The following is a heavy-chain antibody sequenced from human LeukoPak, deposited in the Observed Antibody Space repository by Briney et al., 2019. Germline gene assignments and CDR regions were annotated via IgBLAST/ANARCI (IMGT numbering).Heavy chain of an antibody. V-gene: IGHV4-59*08. CDR1: GGSISTYY. Sequence: SETLSLTCAVSGGSISTYYWNWIRRPPGRGLEWIGYIYYTGSISYNPSLKSRVTISLDTSKSQFSLRLTSVTAADTAVYYCASHGSSGHDPRNWGQGTLVTVSS. CDR2: IYYTGSI. D-gene: IGHD5-12*01. CDR3: ASHGSSGHDPRN. J-gene: IGHJ4*02.